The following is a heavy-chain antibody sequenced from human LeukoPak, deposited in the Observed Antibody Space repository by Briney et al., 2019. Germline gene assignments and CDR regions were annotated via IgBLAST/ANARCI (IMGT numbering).Heavy chain of an antibody. Sequence: RASETLSLTCAVYGGSFSGYYWSWIRQPPGKGLEWIGEINHSGSTNYNPSLKSRVTISVDTSKNQFSLKLSSVTAADTAVYYCARDWSITIFGVVKGPFDPWGQGTLVTVSS. CDR2: INHSGST. CDR3: ARDWSITIFGVVKGPFDP. CDR1: GGSFSGYY. V-gene: IGHV4-34*01. D-gene: IGHD3-3*01. J-gene: IGHJ5*02.